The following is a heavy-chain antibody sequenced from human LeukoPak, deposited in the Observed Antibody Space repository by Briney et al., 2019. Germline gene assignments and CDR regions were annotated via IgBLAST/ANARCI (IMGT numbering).Heavy chain of an antibody. D-gene: IGHD2-8*02. CDR3: ATLGGVIGLLDAFDI. J-gene: IGHJ3*02. Sequence: SETLSLTCTVSGGSISSYYWSWIRQPAGKGLEWVGRIYTSGSTNYNPSLKSRVTMSVDTSKNQFSLKLSSVTAADTAVYYCATLGGVIGLLDAFDIWGQGTMVTVSS. V-gene: IGHV4-4*07. CDR2: IYTSGST. CDR1: GGSISSYY.